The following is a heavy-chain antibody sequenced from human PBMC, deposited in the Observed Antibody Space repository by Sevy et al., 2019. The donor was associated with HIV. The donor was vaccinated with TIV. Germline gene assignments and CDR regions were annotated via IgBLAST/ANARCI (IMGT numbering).Heavy chain of an antibody. J-gene: IGHJ5*02. CDR3: ARDDDYDDYDWFDP. Sequence: ASVKVSCKASGYTFTSYTMNWVRQAPGQGLEWMGWINTNTGNPTYAQGFTGRVVFSLDTSVSTAYLQISSLKAEDTAVYYCARDDDYDDYDWFDPWGQGTLVTVSS. CDR2: INTNTGNP. D-gene: IGHD4-17*01. CDR1: GYTFTSYT. V-gene: IGHV7-4-1*02.